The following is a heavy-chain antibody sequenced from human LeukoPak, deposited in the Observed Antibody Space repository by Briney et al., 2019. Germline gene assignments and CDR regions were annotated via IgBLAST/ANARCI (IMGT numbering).Heavy chain of an antibody. D-gene: IGHD1-20*01. V-gene: IGHV1-69*13. CDR2: IIPIFGTA. J-gene: IGHJ5*02. CDR1: GGTLSSYA. CDR3: ARDTSNWNPFDP. Sequence: SVKVSCKASGGTLSSYAISWVRQAPGQGLEWMGGIIPIFGTANYAQKFQGRVTITADESTSTAYMELRSLRSDDTAVYYCARDTSNWNPFDPWGQGTLVTVSS.